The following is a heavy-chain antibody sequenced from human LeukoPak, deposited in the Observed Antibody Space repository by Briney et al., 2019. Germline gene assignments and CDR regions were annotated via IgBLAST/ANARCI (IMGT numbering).Heavy chain of an antibody. Sequence: GASVKVSCKASGGTFSSYAISWVRQASGQGLEWMGGIIPIFSTTDYAQKFQGRVTITADESTSTAYMELSSLRSEDTAVYYCAREMLAYCGGDCNYPFGYWGQGTLVTVSS. V-gene: IGHV1-69*13. CDR1: GGTFSSYA. CDR3: AREMLAYCGGDCNYPFGY. J-gene: IGHJ4*02. D-gene: IGHD2-21*02. CDR2: IIPIFSTT.